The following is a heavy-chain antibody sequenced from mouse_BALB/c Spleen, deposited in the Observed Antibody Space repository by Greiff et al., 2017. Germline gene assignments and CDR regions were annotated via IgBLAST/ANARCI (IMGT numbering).Heavy chain of an antibody. CDR2: ISSGGST. CDR3: ARGQNMDY. Sequence: EVQLVESGPGLVKPGGSLKLSCAASGFSFSSYAMSWVRQSPGKRLEWVASISSGGSTYYPDSVKGRFTISRDNARNILSLQMSSLTSEDTAMYYCARGQNMDYWGQGTTLTVSS. V-gene: IGHV5-6-5*01. CDR1: GFSFSSYA. J-gene: IGHJ2*01.